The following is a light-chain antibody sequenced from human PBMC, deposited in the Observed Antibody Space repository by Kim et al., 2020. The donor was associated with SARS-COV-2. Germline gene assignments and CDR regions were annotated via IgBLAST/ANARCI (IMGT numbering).Light chain of an antibody. CDR2: RDK. CDR3: QAWDSSIYV. J-gene: IGLJ1*01. Sequence: ETPEQKASRTCYGDKLGDKYASWYQQKPGQSHVVVIVRDKRRPSGIPERFAGYNAGNTATLTISGTQAMDEADYYCQAWDSSIYVFGTGTKVTVL. CDR1: KLGDKY. V-gene: IGLV3-1*01.